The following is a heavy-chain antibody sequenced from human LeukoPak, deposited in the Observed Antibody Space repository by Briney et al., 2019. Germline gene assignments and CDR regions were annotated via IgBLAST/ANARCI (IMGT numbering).Heavy chain of an antibody. V-gene: IGHV3-15*01. J-gene: IGHJ3*02. Sequence: KPGGSLRLSCAASGFTFSNAWMSWVRQAPGKGLEWVGRIKSKTDGGTTDYAAPVKGRFTISRDDSKNTLYLQMNSLKTEDTAVYYCTTGRVLLWFGELSVGDDAFDIWGQGTMVTVSS. CDR1: GFTFSNAW. D-gene: IGHD3-10*01. CDR2: IKSKTDGGTT. CDR3: TTGRVLLWFGELSVGDDAFDI.